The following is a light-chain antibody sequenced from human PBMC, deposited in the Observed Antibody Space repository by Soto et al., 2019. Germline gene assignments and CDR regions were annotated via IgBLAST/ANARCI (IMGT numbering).Light chain of an antibody. J-gene: IGKJ2*01. Sequence: QLTQSPSSLSASIGDRVTITCRASQDITNYLAWYQQQPGKAPKLLVYSASTLHSGVPTRFSGSGSGTEFILTIGRLQPEDFATYYCQQGNSFPVTFGQGTKLEIQ. CDR1: QDITNY. CDR2: SAS. V-gene: IGKV1-9*01. CDR3: QQGNSFPVT.